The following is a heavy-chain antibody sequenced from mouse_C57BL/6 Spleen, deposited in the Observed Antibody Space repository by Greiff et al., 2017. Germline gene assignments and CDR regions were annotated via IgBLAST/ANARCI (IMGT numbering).Heavy chain of an antibody. J-gene: IGHJ3*01. V-gene: IGHV5-17*01. CDR3: AWTGAGWFAY. CDR2: ISSGSSTI. Sequence: EVKLQESGGGLVKPGGSLKLSCAASGFTFSDYGMHWVRQAPEKGLEWVAYISSGSSTIYYADTVKGRFTISTDNAKNTLFLQLHSRSSEAAAMSYCAWTGAGWFAYWGQGTLVTVSA. CDR1: GFTFSDYG.